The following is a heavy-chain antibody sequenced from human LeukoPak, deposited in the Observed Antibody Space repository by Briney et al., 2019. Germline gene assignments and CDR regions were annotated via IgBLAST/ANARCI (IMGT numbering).Heavy chain of an antibody. CDR3: AREPADYVWGSYRPYFDY. Sequence: SVKVSCKAPGGTFSSYAISWVRQAPGQGLEWMGRIIPIFGTANYAQKFQGRVTITTDESTSTAYMELSSLRSEDTAVYYCAREPADYVWGSYRPYFDYWGQGTLVTVSS. D-gene: IGHD3-16*02. CDR2: IIPIFGTA. V-gene: IGHV1-69*05. J-gene: IGHJ4*02. CDR1: GGTFSSYA.